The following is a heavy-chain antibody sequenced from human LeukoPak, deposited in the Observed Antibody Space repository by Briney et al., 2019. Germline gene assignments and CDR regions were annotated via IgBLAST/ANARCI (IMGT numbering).Heavy chain of an antibody. J-gene: IGHJ6*02. Sequence: GGSLRLSCAASGFTFSSYGMHWVRQAPGKGLEWVAVIWYDGSNKYYADSVKGRFTISRDNSKNTLYLQMNSLRAEDTAVYYCARGLITPYDFWSGNYGMDVWGQGTTVTVSS. CDR3: ARGLITPYDFWSGNYGMDV. CDR2: IWYDGSNK. CDR1: GFTFSSYG. V-gene: IGHV3-33*08. D-gene: IGHD3-3*01.